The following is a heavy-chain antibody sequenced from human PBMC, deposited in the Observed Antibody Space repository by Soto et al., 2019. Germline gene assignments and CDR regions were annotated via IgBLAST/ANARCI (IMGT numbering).Heavy chain of an antibody. CDR3: ASYDSSRSQRLRSDDY. CDR1: GGTFSSYT. D-gene: IGHD3-22*01. CDR2: IIPILGIA. J-gene: IGHJ4*02. V-gene: IGHV1-69*02. Sequence: QVQLVQSGAEVKKPGSSVKVSCKASGGTFSSYTITWVRQAPGQGLEWMGRIIPILGIANYAQKFQGRVTITADTSTSTAYMELSSLRSEDTAVYYCASYDSSRSQRLRSDDYWGQGTLVTVSS.